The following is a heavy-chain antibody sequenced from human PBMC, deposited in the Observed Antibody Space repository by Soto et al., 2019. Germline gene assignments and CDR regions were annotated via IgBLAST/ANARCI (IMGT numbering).Heavy chain of an antibody. J-gene: IGHJ5*02. CDR1: GDSVSSNSAA. CDR2: TRYTSKWYT. V-gene: IGHV6-1*01. Sequence: PSQTLSLTCAISGDSVSSNSAAWEWIRQSPSRGLEWLGRTRYTSKWYTEYAESVKGRITINADTSKNHFSLQLRSVTPEDTAVYYCVRVDWNDAGSWGQGTQVTVSS. CDR3: VRVDWNDAGS. D-gene: IGHD1-1*01.